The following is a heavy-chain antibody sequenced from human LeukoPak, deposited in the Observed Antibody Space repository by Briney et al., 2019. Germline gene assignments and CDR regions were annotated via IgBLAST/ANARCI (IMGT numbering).Heavy chain of an antibody. V-gene: IGHV3-49*04. CDR1: GFTFGDYA. CDR3: TRARVVTDY. Sequence: GGSLRLSCTASGFTFGDYAMSWVGQAPGKGLEWVGFIRSKAYGGTTEYAASEKGRFTISRDDSKSIAYLQMNSLKTEDTAVYYCTRARVVTDYWGQGTLVTVSS. D-gene: IGHD2-21*02. J-gene: IGHJ4*02. CDR2: IRSKAYGGTT.